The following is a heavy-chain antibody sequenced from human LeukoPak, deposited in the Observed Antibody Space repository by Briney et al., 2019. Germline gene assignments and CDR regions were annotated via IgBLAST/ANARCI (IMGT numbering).Heavy chain of an antibody. CDR3: ARDPGVTNWFDP. V-gene: IGHV1-2*02. Sequence: ASVKVSCKASGYTFTGHSIHWVRQAPGQGLEWMGWVSPNSGGTKYAQKFQGRVTMTSDTSISTAYMELTSLRSDDTAVYYCARDPGVTNWFDPWGQGTLVTVSS. CDR2: VSPNSGGT. D-gene: IGHD2-21*02. CDR1: GYTFTGHS. J-gene: IGHJ5*02.